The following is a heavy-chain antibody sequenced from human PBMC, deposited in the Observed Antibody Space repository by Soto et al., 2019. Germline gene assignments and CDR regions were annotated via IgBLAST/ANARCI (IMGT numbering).Heavy chain of an antibody. CDR3: TRGSGKTGWYFDL. D-gene: IGHD3-9*01. Sequence: EVQLVESGGGLVQPGGSLKLSCSATGFSLSGSAIHWVRQASGKGLEWIGRIRSKTNNYATAYAASVNGRFAISRDDSKNTAYLQMNSLKTEDTAVYYCTRGSGKTGWYFDLWGRGTLVTDSS. CDR1: GFSLSGSA. V-gene: IGHV3-73*02. J-gene: IGHJ2*01. CDR2: IRSKTNNYAT.